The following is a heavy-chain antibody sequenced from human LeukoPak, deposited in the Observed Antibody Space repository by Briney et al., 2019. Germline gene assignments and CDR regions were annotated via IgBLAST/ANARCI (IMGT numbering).Heavy chain of an antibody. Sequence: GGSLRLSCAASGFTFSSYEMNWVRQAPGKGLEWVSYISSSGTTIYYAGSVEGRFTISRDNAKNSLYLQMNSLRAEDTALYYCARKNAVASWGQGTLVTVSS. V-gene: IGHV3-48*03. CDR2: ISSSGTTI. J-gene: IGHJ5*02. D-gene: IGHD1-1*01. CDR3: ARKNAVAS. CDR1: GFTFSSYE.